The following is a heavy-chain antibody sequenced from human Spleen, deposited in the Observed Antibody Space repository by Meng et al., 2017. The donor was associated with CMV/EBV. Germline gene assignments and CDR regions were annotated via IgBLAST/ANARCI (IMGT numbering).Heavy chain of an antibody. CDR1: GFTFGIYW. CDR3: TTDRDLYCSSTSCYYFGFDY. D-gene: IGHD2-2*01. CDR2: IKSKTDGGTT. Sequence: GGSLRLSCAVSGFTFGIYWMSWVRQAPGKGLEWVGRIKSKTDGGTTDYAASVKGRFTISRDDSKNTLFLQMSSLKTEDTAVYYCTTDRDLYCSSTSCYYFGFDYWGQGTLVTVSS. J-gene: IGHJ4*02. V-gene: IGHV3-15*01.